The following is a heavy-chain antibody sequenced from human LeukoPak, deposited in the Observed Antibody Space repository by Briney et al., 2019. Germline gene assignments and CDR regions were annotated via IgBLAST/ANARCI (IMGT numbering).Heavy chain of an antibody. D-gene: IGHD2-15*01. CDR2: IYYSGST. J-gene: IGHJ5*02. Sequence: SETLSLTCTVSGGSISSYYWSWIRQPPGKGLEWIGYIYYSGSTYYNPSLKSRVTISVDTSKNQFSLKLSSVTAADTAVYYCARRLTVVVAATPNNWFDPWGQGTPVTVSS. V-gene: IGHV4-59*12. CDR3: ARRLTVVVAATPNNWFDP. CDR1: GGSISSYY.